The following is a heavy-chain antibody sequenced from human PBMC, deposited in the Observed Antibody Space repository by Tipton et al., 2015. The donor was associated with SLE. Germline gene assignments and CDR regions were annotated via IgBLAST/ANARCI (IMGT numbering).Heavy chain of an antibody. CDR3: ARVRDYGDAFDI. J-gene: IGHJ3*02. V-gene: IGHV4-59*01. CDR1: GGSITDFY. Sequence: TLSLTCSVSGGSITDFYWSWLRKPPGKGLQWFGFMFYIGNSEYNPSLKSRVAISIDTSRSQFSLNLTSVTAADTAVYYCARVRDYGDAFDIWGQGTMVTVSS. D-gene: IGHD4-17*01. CDR2: MFYIGNS.